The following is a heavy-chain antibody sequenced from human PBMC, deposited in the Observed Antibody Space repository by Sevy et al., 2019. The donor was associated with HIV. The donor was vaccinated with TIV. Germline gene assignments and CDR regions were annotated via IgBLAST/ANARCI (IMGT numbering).Heavy chain of an antibody. D-gene: IGHD3-22*01. CDR2: IYDSGST. J-gene: IGHJ3*02. Sequence: SETLSLTCSVSGGSISSYSWSWIRQPPGKALEWIGNIYDSGSTNYNPSLKSRVTISLDTSKNQFSLKLSSVTAADTAGYYCARGDGLYYDSSVYYPDGAFDIWGQGTMVTVSS. V-gene: IGHV4-59*01. CDR1: GGSISSYS. CDR3: ARGDGLYYDSSVYYPDGAFDI.